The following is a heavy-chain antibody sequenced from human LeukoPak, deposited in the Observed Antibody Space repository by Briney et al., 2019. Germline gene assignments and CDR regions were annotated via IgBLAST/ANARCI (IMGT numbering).Heavy chain of an antibody. Sequence: SETPSLTCTVSGGSISSYYWSWIRQPPGKGLEWIGYIYYSGSTNYNPSPKSRVTISVDTSKNQFSLKLSSVTAADTAVYYCARGGGYLYYFDYWGQGTLVTVSS. J-gene: IGHJ4*02. V-gene: IGHV4-59*01. CDR2: IYYSGST. CDR1: GGSISSYY. CDR3: ARGGGYLYYFDY. D-gene: IGHD5-12*01.